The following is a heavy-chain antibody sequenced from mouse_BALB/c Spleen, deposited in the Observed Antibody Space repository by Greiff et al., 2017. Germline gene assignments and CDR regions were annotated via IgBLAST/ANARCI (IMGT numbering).Heavy chain of an antibody. D-gene: IGHD1-2*01. Sequence: QVQLQQSGAELAKPGASVKMSCKASGYTFTSYWMHWVKQRPGQGLEWIGYINPSTGYTEYNQKFKDKATLTADKSSSTAYMQLSSLTSEDSAVYYCARSDYYGYGWFAYWGQGTLVTVSA. V-gene: IGHV1-7*01. CDR2: INPSTGYT. CDR3: ARSDYYGYGWFAY. J-gene: IGHJ3*01. CDR1: GYTFTSYW.